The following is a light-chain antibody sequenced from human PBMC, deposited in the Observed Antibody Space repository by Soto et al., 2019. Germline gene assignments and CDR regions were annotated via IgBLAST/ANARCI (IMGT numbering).Light chain of an antibody. CDR3: QQYNSYSPRT. CDR1: QSIGNW. Sequence: DVQLTQAPSTLSASVGDRVTITCRASQSIGNWLAWYQQKPGKAPNLLIYDASTLENGVPSRFSGSASGTDFTITSSSLQPYDFATYYCQQYNSYSPRTLGKGTKVEFK. CDR2: DAS. V-gene: IGKV1-5*01. J-gene: IGKJ1*01.